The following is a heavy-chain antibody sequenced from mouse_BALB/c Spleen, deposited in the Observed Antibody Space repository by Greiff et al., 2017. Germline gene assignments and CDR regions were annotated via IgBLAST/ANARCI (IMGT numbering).Heavy chain of an antibody. CDR1: GFTFSSYT. Sequence: EVKLVESGGGLVQPGGSLKLSCAASGFTFSSYTMSWVRQTPEKRLEWVAYISNGGGSTYYPDTVKGRFTISRDNAKNTLYLQMSSLKSEDTAMYYCARGGNNAMDYWGQGTSVTVSS. V-gene: IGHV5-12-2*01. CDR3: ARGGNNAMDY. J-gene: IGHJ4*01. CDR2: ISNGGGST.